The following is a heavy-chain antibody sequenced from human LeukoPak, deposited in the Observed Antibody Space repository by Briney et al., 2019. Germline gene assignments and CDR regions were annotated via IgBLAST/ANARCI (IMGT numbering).Heavy chain of an antibody. CDR1: GGSISTYY. CDR2: IYYTGST. Sequence: SETLSLTCIVSGGSISTYYWSWIRQPPGKGLEWIGYIYYTGSTTYNPSFKSRVSISVDTSKNKFSLDLNSVSAADTAVYYCARGRGDARGTSFDPWGQGTLVTVSS. V-gene: IGHV4-59*01. CDR3: ARGRGDARGTSFDP. J-gene: IGHJ5*02. D-gene: IGHD3-10*01.